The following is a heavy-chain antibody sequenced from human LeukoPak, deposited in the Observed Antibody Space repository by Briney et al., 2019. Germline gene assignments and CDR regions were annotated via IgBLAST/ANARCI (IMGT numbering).Heavy chain of an antibody. Sequence: GGPLRLSCAASGLTFSRYSMHWVRQAPGKGLEWVSYISSTTSSITYADSVKGRFTISRDNAKNSLYLHMNSLRADDTAVYYCARDQGGEGTDYWGQGTLVTVSS. CDR3: ARDQGGEGTDY. J-gene: IGHJ4*02. CDR1: GLTFSRYS. CDR2: ISSTTSSI. D-gene: IGHD3-16*01. V-gene: IGHV3-48*01.